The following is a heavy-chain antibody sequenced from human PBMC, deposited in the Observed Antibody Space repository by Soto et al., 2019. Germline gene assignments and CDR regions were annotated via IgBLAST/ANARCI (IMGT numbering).Heavy chain of an antibody. J-gene: IGHJ5*02. CDR3: AKDRVAAAGTWFDP. CDR1: GFTVSSNY. D-gene: IGHD6-13*01. Sequence: HPGGSLRLSCAASGFTVSSNYMSWVRQAPGKGLEWVSVIYSGGSTYYADSVKGRFTISRDNSKNTLYLQMNSLRAEDTAVYYCAKDRVAAAGTWFDPWGQGTLVTVSS. CDR2: IYSGGST. V-gene: IGHV3-53*01.